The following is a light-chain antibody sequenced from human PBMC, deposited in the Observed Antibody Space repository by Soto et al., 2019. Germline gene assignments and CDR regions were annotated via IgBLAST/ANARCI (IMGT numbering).Light chain of an antibody. CDR3: QQYDSYSHT. CDR1: QTISNW. CDR2: DAS. J-gene: IGKJ2*01. Sequence: DIQMTQSPSTLSASVGDRVTITCRASQTISNWLAWYQQKPGKAPKLLIYDASSLESGVPSRFSGSGSGTEFTLTISSLQPDDFATYYCQQYDSYSHTFGQGTKLESK. V-gene: IGKV1-5*01.